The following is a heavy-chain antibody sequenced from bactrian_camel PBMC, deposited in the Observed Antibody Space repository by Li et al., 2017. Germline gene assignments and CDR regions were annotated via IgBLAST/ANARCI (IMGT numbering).Heavy chain of an antibody. D-gene: IGHD3*01. J-gene: IGHJ4*01. V-gene: IGHV3S42*01. CDR1: GSTFSSYA. CDR3: VRAMGGVGVSIFDQ. CDR2: TNSG. Sequence: VQLVESGGGLVQPGGSLRLSCAASGSTFSSYAMSWVRQAPGKGLEWVSSTNSGDSVKGRFTISRDNAKNTPYLQLNSLKTEDTAMYYCVRAMGGVGVSIFDQWGQGTQVTVS.